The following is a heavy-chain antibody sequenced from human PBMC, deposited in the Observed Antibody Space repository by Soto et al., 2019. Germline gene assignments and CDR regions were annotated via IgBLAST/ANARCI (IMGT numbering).Heavy chain of an antibody. D-gene: IGHD6-6*01. CDR1: GYTFTSYD. Sequence: QVQLVQSGAEVKKPGASVKVACKASGYTFTSYDINWVRQATGQGLEWMGWMNPNSGNTGYAQKFQGRVTMTRNTSISTAYMELSSLRSEDTAVYYCARAHLGIIAARPRYYYYYMDVWGKGTTVTVSS. CDR3: ARAHLGIIAARPRYYYYYMDV. CDR2: MNPNSGNT. V-gene: IGHV1-8*01. J-gene: IGHJ6*03.